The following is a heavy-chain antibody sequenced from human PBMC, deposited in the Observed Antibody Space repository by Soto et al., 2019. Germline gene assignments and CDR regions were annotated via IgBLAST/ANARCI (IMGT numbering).Heavy chain of an antibody. CDR1: GYAFTSYA. J-gene: IGHJ4*02. D-gene: IGHD2-21*02. Sequence: ASVKVSCKASGYAFTSYAMHWVRQAPGQRLEWMGWINAGNGNTKYSQKFQGRVTITRDTSASTAYMELSSLRSEDTAVYYCARDRPCGGDCYYFDYWGQGTLVTAPQ. CDR2: INAGNGNT. V-gene: IGHV1-3*01. CDR3: ARDRPCGGDCYYFDY.